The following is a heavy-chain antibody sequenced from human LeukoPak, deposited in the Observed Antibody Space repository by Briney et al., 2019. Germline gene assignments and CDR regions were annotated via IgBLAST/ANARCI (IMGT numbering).Heavy chain of an antibody. D-gene: IGHD3-3*02. CDR1: GGSVSSYY. CDR2: IYNNGYSGST. J-gene: IGHJ5*02. CDR3: AGHPRISWFDP. V-gene: IGHV4-59*08. Sequence: SETLSLTCTVSGGSVSSYYWSWIRQPPGKGLEWIGYIYNNGYSGSTNYNPSLKSRVTISVDTSKGQFSLKPTSVTAADTAVYYCAGHPRISWFDPWGQGTLVTVSS.